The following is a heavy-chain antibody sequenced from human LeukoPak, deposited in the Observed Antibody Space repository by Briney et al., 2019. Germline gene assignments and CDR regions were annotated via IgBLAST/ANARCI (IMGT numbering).Heavy chain of an antibody. Sequence: PGGSLRLSCVTSGLTFTNHGFHWLRQAAGKGLEWVAFVRNDGFDTYHSNSVKGRFSISRDDSKNTVYLQMNSLRAEDTALYYCARELRRFDYWGQGTLVTVSS. D-gene: IGHD4-17*01. V-gene: IGHV3-30*02. CDR3: ARELRRFDY. CDR1: GLTFTNHG. J-gene: IGHJ4*02. CDR2: VRNDGFDT.